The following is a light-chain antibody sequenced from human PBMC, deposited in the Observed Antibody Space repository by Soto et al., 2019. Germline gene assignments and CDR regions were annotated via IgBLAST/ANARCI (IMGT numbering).Light chain of an antibody. CDR1: QSVSSD. Sequence: EIVLTQSPGTLSLSPGERATLSCRASQSVSSDYLAWYQQKPGQAPRLLIFGASSRATGTPARFSGSGSGTKFTLSISSLQSEDFAVYYCQQYNNWPITFGQGTRLEIK. CDR2: GAS. J-gene: IGKJ5*01. V-gene: IGKV3D-15*01. CDR3: QQYNNWPIT.